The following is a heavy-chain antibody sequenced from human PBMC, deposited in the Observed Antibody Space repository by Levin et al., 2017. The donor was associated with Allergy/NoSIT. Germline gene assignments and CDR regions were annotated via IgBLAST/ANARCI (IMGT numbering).Heavy chain of an antibody. CDR3: ARDRFDCSGVSCYSGTVFDC. D-gene: IGHD2-15*01. J-gene: IGHJ4*02. CDR2: IWYDGSYK. Sequence: GGSLRLSCVGSGFTFSSYGMHWVRQAPGKGLEWVAVIWYDGSYKYYGDSVKGRFTISRDNSKNTLYLQMNSLRAEDTAVYYCARDRFDCSGVSCYSGTVFDCWGQGTLVTVSS. V-gene: IGHV3-33*01. CDR1: GFTFSSYG.